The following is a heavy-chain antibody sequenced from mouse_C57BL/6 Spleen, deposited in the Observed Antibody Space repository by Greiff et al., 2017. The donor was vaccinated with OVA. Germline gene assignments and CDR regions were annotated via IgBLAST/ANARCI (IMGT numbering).Heavy chain of an antibody. J-gene: IGHJ4*01. Sequence: VQLQQSGPELVKPGASVKISCKASGYAFSSSWMNWVKQRPGKGLEWIGRIYPGDGDTNYNGKFKGKATLTADKSSSTAYMQLSSLTSEDSAVYFCARRSSGYAMDYWGQGTSVTVSS. V-gene: IGHV1-82*01. D-gene: IGHD3-2*02. CDR2: IYPGDGDT. CDR1: GYAFSSSW. CDR3: ARRSSGYAMDY.